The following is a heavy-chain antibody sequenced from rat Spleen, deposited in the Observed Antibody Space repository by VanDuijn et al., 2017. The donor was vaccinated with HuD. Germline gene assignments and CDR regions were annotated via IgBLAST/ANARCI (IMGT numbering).Heavy chain of an antibody. V-gene: IGHV5-46*01. J-gene: IGHJ3*01. CDR2: ISTSGVGT. CDR1: GFTFSSFP. CDR3: ARGGYTTDYFYVGWFAY. Sequence: EVQLVESGGGLVQPGRSLKLSCAASGFTFSSFPMAWVRQAPTKGLEWVASISTSGVGTYYRDTVKGRFTISRDNAKSGLYLQMDSLRSEDTATYYCARGGYTTDYFYVGWFAYWGQGTLVTVSS. D-gene: IGHD1-6*01.